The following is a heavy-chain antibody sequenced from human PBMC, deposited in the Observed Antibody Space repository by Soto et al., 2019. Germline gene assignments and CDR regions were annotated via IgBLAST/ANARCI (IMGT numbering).Heavy chain of an antibody. V-gene: IGHV1-2*04. D-gene: IGHD6-13*01. CDR3: ARDKGNSRSWPIDF. CDR1: GYIFTDYY. CDR2: IEPKDVDT. Sequence: GASVKVSCKTSGYIFTDYYIHLIRQAPGQGLEWMCYIEPKDVDTSYEQKCQDWVTMSRDSSFSRGCIDLSRRRFNDTSVYYCARDKGNSRSWPIDFWGQGTKVTVSS. J-gene: IGHJ4*02.